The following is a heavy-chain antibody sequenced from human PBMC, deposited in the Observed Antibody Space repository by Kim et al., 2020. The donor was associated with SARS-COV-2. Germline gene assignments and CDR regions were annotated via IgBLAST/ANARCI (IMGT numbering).Heavy chain of an antibody. Sequence: ASVKVSCKASGYTLTNHGISWVRQAPGQGLEWMGWISAYNGNTDYAQRFQGRVTMTTDTTTGTAYMELRSLKSDDSAVYYCARGLSAMIRGIIRADTFDIWGLGTMVTVAS. V-gene: IGHV1-18*04. J-gene: IGHJ3*02. CDR3: ARGLSAMIRGIIRADTFDI. D-gene: IGHD3-10*01. CDR2: ISAYNGNT. CDR1: GYTLTNHG.